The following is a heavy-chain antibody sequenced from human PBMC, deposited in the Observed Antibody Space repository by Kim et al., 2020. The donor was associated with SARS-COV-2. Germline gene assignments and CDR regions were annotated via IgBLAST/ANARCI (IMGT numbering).Heavy chain of an antibody. Sequence: GESLKISCAASGFTFSSYAMSWVRQAPGKGLEWVSAISGSGGGTYYADSVKGRFTISRDNSKNTLYLQMNSLRAEDTAVYYCAKGNSGSYYAFDIWGQGTMVTVSS. CDR2: ISGSGGGT. V-gene: IGHV3-23*01. J-gene: IGHJ3*02. CDR3: AKGNSGSYYAFDI. D-gene: IGHD1-26*01. CDR1: GFTFSSYA.